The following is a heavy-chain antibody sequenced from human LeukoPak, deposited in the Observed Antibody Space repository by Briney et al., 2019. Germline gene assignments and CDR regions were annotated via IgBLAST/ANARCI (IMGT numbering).Heavy chain of an antibody. D-gene: IGHD5-12*01. V-gene: IGHV3-66*01. J-gene: IGHJ4*02. CDR2: IYSGGST. Sequence: GGSLRLSCAASGFTVSHNYMSWVRQAPGKGLEWVSVIYSGGSTNYADSVKGRFTISRDNSKNTLYLKMNSLRAEDTAVYYCARDLSGPLDYWGQGTLVTVSS. CDR3: ARDLSGPLDY. CDR1: GFTVSHNY.